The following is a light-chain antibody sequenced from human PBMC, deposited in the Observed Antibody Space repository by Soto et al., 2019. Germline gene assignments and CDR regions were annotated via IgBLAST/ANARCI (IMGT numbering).Light chain of an antibody. CDR1: QGISSN. CDR2: RAS. J-gene: IGKJ1*01. CDR3: QQANSFPLA. Sequence: DIQMTQSPSSVSASVGDRVTITCRASQGISSNLVWYHQKPGKAPNLLIYRASALQSGVPSRFSGSGAGTDFTLTITSLQPEDFATFYCQQANSFPLAFGQGTKVEIK. V-gene: IGKV1-12*01.